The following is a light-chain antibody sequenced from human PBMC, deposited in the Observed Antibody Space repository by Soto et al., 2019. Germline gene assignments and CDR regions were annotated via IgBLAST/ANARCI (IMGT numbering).Light chain of an antibody. J-gene: IGKJ1*01. Sequence: EIVMTQSPATLSVSPGERATLSCRASKSVSSNLAWYQQKPGQAPRLLIYGASTRATGIPARFSGSGSGTEFTLTISSLQSEDFAVYYGQQYNNWPSWTFGQGTKVEIK. V-gene: IGKV3-15*01. CDR3: QQYNNWPSWT. CDR1: KSVSSN. CDR2: GAS.